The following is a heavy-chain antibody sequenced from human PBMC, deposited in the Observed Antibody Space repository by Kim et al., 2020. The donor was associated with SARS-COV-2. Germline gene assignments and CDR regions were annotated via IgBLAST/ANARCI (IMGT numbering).Heavy chain of an antibody. D-gene: IGHD6-13*01. CDR3: ARDRQRAGTGVDY. V-gene: IGHV6-1*01. J-gene: IGHJ4*02. Sequence: YALSVTGRITITPDTSKEQFSLQLNSVTPEDTAVYYCARDRQRAGTGVDYWGQGTLVTVSS.